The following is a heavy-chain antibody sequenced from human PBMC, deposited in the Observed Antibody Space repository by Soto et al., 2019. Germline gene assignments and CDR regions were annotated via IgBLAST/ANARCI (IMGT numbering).Heavy chain of an antibody. CDR1: GYTFSSFA. Sequence: QVQLVQSGAEVKKPGASVKVSCKASGYTFSSFAIHWVRQAPGQGLEWMAWINPGDGYTRLLQKFQGRVTITRDTSATTAFMELNSLTSEDTAVYYCAVGGGGTRYWGQGTLVTVPS. D-gene: IGHD2-15*01. V-gene: IGHV1-3*01. CDR3: AVGGGGTRY. CDR2: INPGDGYT. J-gene: IGHJ4*02.